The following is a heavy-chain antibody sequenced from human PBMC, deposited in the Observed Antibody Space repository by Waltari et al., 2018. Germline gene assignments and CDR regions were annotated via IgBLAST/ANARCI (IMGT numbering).Heavy chain of an antibody. CDR1: GFTVSSNY. V-gene: IGHV3-53*01. Sequence: EVQLVESGGGLIQPGGSLRLSCAASGFTVSSNYMSWVRQAPGKGLEWVSVIYSGGSTYYADSVKGRFTISRDNSKNTLYLQMNSLRAEDTAVYYCARETSRYYDSSGYYRKEDAFDIWGQGTMVTVSS. CDR3: ARETSRYYDSSGYYRKEDAFDI. J-gene: IGHJ3*02. D-gene: IGHD3-22*01. CDR2: IYSGGST.